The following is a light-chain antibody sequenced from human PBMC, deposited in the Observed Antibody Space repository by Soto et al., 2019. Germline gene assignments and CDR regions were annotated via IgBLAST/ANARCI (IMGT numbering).Light chain of an antibody. CDR1: QSVSSY. CDR3: QQRSNWPPLLT. J-gene: IGKJ4*01. Sequence: EIALTQSPAPLSLSPGERATLSCRASQSVSSYLACYQQKPGQAPRLLIYDESNRATGIPARFSGSGSGTDFALAISSFEREDVAVYYCQQRSNWPPLLTFGGRTKVEIK. CDR2: DES. V-gene: IGKV3-11*01.